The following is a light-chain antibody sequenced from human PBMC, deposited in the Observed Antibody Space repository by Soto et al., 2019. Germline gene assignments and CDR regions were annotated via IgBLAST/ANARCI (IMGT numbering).Light chain of an antibody. Sequence: DIQMTQSPSSLSASVGDRVTITCRASQRINNFLVWYQQKPGRAPKLLIYAASTLQSGVPSRFSGSGSGTEFTLTISSLQPEDVATYYCQKYDNPPLTFGGGTKVEIK. J-gene: IGKJ4*01. CDR3: QKYDNPPLT. CDR2: AAS. CDR1: QRINNF. V-gene: IGKV1-27*01.